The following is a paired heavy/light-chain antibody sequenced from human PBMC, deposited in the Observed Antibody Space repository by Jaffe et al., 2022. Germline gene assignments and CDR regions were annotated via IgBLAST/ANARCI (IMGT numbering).Light chain of an antibody. CDR2: KAS. CDR3: QQYNSYFYT. CDR1: QSISSW. V-gene: IGKV1-5*03. Sequence: DIQMTQSPSTLSASVGDRVTITCRASQSISSWLAWYQQKPGKAPKLLIYKASSLESGVPSRFSGSGSGTEFTLTISSLQPDDFATYYCQQYNSYFYTFGQGTKLEIK. J-gene: IGKJ2*01.
Heavy chain of an antibody. D-gene: IGHD3-10*01. J-gene: IGHJ6*03. CDR2: IYHSGST. CDR1: GYSISSGYY. Sequence: QVQLQESGPGLVKPSETLSLTCAVSGYSISSGYYWGWIRQPPGKGLEWIGSIYHSGSTYYNPSLKSRVTISVDTSKNQFSLKLSSVTAADTAVYYCASRLWFGELSLAAYMDVWGKGTTVTVSS. CDR3: ASRLWFGELSLAAYMDV. V-gene: IGHV4-38-2*01.